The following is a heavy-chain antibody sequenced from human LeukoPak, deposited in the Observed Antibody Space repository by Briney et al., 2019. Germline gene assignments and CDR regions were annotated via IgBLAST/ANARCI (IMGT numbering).Heavy chain of an antibody. CDR3: ARGSTRYDY. CDR1: SGSISTSNYY. D-gene: IGHD2-2*01. J-gene: IGHJ4*02. Sequence: SETLSLTCTVSSGSISTSNYYWGWVRQPPGKALEWIGNIFYSGSTYYSPSLKSRVTISLDTSRNQFSLKLNSVTAADTAVYFCARGSTRYDYWGQGTLVTVSS. V-gene: IGHV4-39*07. CDR2: IFYSGST.